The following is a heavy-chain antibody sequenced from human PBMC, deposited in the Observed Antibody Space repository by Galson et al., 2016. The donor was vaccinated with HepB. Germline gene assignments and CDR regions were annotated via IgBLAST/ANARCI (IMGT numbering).Heavy chain of an antibody. CDR2: ISSSIRTI. CDR1: GFTLSNSG. Sequence: SLRLSCAASGFTLSNSGINWVRQAPGKGLQWVSYISSSIRTIYYADSVMGRFTISRDNAENSVYLQMNSLRDEDTAVYYCASLRWELLVTRTKPFEIWGQGTMVTVSS. V-gene: IGHV3-48*02. J-gene: IGHJ3*02. D-gene: IGHD1-26*01. CDR3: ASLRWELLVTRTKPFEI.